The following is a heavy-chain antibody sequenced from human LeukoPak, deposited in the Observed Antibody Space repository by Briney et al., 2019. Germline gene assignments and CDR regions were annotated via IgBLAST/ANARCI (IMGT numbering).Heavy chain of an antibody. CDR1: GGTFSSYT. V-gene: IGHV1-69*04. J-gene: IGHJ4*02. D-gene: IGHD3-3*01. CDR3: ARDPNFWSGRNDY. Sequence: ASVKVSCKASGGTFSSYTISWVRQAPGQGLEWMGRIIPILGIANYAQKFQGRVTVTADKSTSTAYMELSSLRSEDTAVYYRARDPNFWSGRNDYWGQGTLVTVSS. CDR2: IIPILGIA.